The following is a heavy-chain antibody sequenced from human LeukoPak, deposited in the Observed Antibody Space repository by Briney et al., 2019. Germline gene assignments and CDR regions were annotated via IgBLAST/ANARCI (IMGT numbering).Heavy chain of an antibody. V-gene: IGHV3-21*01. J-gene: IGHJ4*02. D-gene: IGHD3-10*01. Sequence: PAGTLRLSCAASGFTISSNSMNWVRQAPAQGLEWVSSISSSSYIYYADSVNGRFTITRDNAKNSQYLQMNSLRAEDTAVYYCARDIINYYGSGSYFSFDYWGQGTLVTVSS. CDR1: GFTISSNS. CDR2: ISSSSYI. CDR3: ARDIINYYGSGSYFSFDY.